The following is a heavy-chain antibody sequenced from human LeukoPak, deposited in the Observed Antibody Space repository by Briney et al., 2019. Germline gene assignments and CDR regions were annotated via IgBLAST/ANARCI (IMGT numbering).Heavy chain of an antibody. J-gene: IGHJ4*02. D-gene: IGHD3-22*01. Sequence: GASVKVSCKASGGTFSSYAISWVRQAPGQGLEWMGGIIPIFGTANYAQKFQGRVTITADESTSTAYMELSSLRSEDTAVYYCAREGSYYDSSGYYVVGGLDYWGQGTLVTVSS. CDR1: GGTFSSYA. V-gene: IGHV1-69*13. CDR2: IIPIFGTA. CDR3: AREGSYYDSSGYYVVGGLDY.